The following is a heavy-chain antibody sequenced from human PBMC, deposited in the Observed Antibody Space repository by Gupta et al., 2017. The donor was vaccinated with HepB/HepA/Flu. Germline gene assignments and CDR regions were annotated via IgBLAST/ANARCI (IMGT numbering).Heavy chain of an antibody. J-gene: IGHJ4*02. CDR2: ISFSGIT. CDR3: ARHYGGFDY. D-gene: IGHD3-10*01. V-gene: IGHV4-39*01. Sequence: QLQLQESGAGLVKPSETLSLTCHVSGVSVSSNTYRWGWIRQPPGKGLEWIGNISFSGITFYSPSLKSRITMSLDTSKNEFSLNVTSVTAADTAVYFCARHYGGFDYWGRGTLVTVSS. CDR1: GVSVSSNTYR.